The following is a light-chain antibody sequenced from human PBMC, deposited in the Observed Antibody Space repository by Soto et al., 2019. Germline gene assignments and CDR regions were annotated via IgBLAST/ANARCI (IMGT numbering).Light chain of an antibody. CDR3: QQRSNWPPA. CDR2: DAS. V-gene: IGKV3-11*01. CDR1: QSVNSY. Sequence: EIVLTQSPTTLSLSPGERANLSCRASQSVNSYLAWYQQKPGQGPRLLIYDASNRATGNPARFSGSGSGTDFTLTSSSLEPEDLAVYYCQQRSNWPPAFSGGTKVEIK. J-gene: IGKJ4*01.